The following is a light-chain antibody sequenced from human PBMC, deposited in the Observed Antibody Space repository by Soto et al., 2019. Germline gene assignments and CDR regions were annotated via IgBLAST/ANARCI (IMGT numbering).Light chain of an antibody. CDR2: GAS. Sequence: EIVLTRSPGTLSLSPGERATLSFRASQSVSSSYLAWYQQKPGQAPRLLIYGASSRATGIPDRFSGSGSGTDFTLTISRLEPEDFAVYYCQQYGSSPTFGQGTKLEIK. CDR3: QQYGSSPT. J-gene: IGKJ2*01. CDR1: QSVSSSY. V-gene: IGKV3-20*01.